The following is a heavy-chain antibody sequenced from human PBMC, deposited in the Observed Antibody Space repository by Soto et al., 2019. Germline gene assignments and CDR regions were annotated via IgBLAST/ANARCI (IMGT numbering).Heavy chain of an antibody. V-gene: IGHV3-30*18. CDR2: ITSDGSDT. CDR1: GFTFSSDW. Sequence: PGGSLRRSCAASGFTFSSDWMHWVRQAPGKGLVWVAVITSDGSDTHYADSVKGRFTISRDNSKNTLYLQMNSLRAEDTAVYYCAKGPAIVLVPAAMNYYYGMDVWGQGTTVTVSS. CDR3: AKGPAIVLVPAAMNYYYGMDV. D-gene: IGHD2-2*01. J-gene: IGHJ6*02.